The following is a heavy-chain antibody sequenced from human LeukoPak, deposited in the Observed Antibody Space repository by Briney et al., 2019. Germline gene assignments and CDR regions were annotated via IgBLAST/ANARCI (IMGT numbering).Heavy chain of an antibody. CDR3: ARHFGLYGMDV. CDR2: IYYSGST. D-gene: IGHD3-10*01. CDR1: GGSISGYY. Sequence: SETLSLTCTVSGGSISGYYWSWIRQPPGKGLEWIGYIYYSGSTNYNPSLKSRVTISVDTSKNQFSLKLSSVTAADTAVYYCARHFGLYGMDVWGQGTTVTVSS. V-gene: IGHV4-59*08. J-gene: IGHJ6*02.